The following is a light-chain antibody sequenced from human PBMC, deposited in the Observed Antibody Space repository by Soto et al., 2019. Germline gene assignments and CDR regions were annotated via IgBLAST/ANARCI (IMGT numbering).Light chain of an antibody. V-gene: IGKV1-39*01. Sequence: DIQMTQSPSSLSASVGDRVTITCRARQSISSYLNWYQQKPGKAPKLLIYAASSLQSGVPSRFSGSGSATDFTLTISSLQPEEFATDYGQQSYSTPWTFGQGTKVEIK. J-gene: IGKJ1*01. CDR2: AAS. CDR3: QQSYSTPWT. CDR1: QSISSY.